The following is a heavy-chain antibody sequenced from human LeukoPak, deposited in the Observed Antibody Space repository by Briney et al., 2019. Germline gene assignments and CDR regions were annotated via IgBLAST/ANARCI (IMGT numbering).Heavy chain of an antibody. CDR2: IRYDGSNK. V-gene: IGHV3-30*02. CDR1: GFTFSSYG. J-gene: IGHJ5*02. CDR3: AKGVSGYYQYNWFDP. D-gene: IGHD3-22*01. Sequence: GGSLRLSCAASGFTFSSYGMHWVRQAPGKGLEWVAFIRYDGSNKYYADSVKGRFTISRDNSKNTLYLQMNSLRAEDTAVYYCAKGVSGYYQYNWFDPWGQGTLVTVSS.